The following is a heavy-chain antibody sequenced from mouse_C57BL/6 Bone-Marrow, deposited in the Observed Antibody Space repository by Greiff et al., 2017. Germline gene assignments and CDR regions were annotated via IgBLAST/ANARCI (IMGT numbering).Heavy chain of an antibody. V-gene: IGHV1-20*01. CDR1: GYSFTGYF. D-gene: IGHD1-1*01. CDR2: INPYNGDT. Sequence: EVKLMESGPELVKPGDSVKISCKASGYSFTGYFMNWVMQSHGKSLEWIGRINPYNGDTFYNQKFKGKATLTVDKSSSTAHMELRSLTSEDSAVYYCAGMSTGDAMDYWGQGTSVTVSS. CDR3: AGMSTGDAMDY. J-gene: IGHJ4*01.